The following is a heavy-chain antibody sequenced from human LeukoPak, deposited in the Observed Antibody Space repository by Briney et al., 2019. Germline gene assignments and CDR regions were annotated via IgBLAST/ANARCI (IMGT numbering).Heavy chain of an antibody. CDR3: ARQPSGYSNLDS. CDR2: IYNDGST. CDR1: GFTVSGKH. Sequence: GGSLRLSCAVSGFTVSGKHMSWVRQAAGKGLEWVSVIYNDGSTYYADSVKGRFTISRDNSKNTLYLQMNSLRAEDTAVYYCARQPSGYSNLDSWGQGTLVTVSS. J-gene: IGHJ4*02. V-gene: IGHV3-53*01. D-gene: IGHD3-22*01.